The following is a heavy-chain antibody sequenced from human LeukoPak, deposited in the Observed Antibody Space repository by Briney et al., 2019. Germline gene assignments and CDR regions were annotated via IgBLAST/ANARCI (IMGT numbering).Heavy chain of an antibody. J-gene: IGHJ4*02. Sequence: GGSLRLSCAASGFTFSRHWMSWVRQVPGRGLEWVANTKVDGSETYYVDSVKGRFTISRDNAQVSLYLQMNSLRAEDTAVYYCVRGGGNFDYWGQGILVTVSS. CDR2: TKVDGSET. CDR3: VRGGGNFDY. D-gene: IGHD5-12*01. V-gene: IGHV3-7*05. CDR1: GFTFSRHW.